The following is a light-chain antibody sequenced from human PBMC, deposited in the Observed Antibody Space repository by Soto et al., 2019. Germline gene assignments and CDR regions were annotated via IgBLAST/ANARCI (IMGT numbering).Light chain of an antibody. CDR3: QQYGGSPST. CDR2: GAS. Sequence: ELVLTQSPGTLSLSPGERATLSCRASQSIRSNFLAWYQQKPGQAPSLLIYGASNRATGIPDRFTGSGFGTDFTLTISRLAPEDLAVYYCQQYGGSPSTFGQGTKVDIK. J-gene: IGKJ1*01. CDR1: QSIRSNF. V-gene: IGKV3-20*01.